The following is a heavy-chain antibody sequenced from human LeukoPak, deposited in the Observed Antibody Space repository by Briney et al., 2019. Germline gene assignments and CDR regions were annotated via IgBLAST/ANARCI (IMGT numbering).Heavy chain of an antibody. CDR1: GYSFTSYW. Sequence: GESLKISCKGSGYSFTSYWIGWVRQMPGKGLEWMEIIYPGDSDTRYSPSFQGQVTISADKSLTTAYLQWSSLKASDTAMYYCARLTTTVTRFFDYWGQGTLVTVSS. D-gene: IGHD4-17*01. CDR3: ARLTTTVTRFFDY. J-gene: IGHJ4*02. CDR2: IYPGDSDT. V-gene: IGHV5-51*01.